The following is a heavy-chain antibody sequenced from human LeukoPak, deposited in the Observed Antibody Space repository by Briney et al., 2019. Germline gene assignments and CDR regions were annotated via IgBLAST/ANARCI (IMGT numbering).Heavy chain of an antibody. D-gene: IGHD3-22*01. CDR3: ARQGLSSGYYPWVPFDI. CDR1: GHSFTSYW. V-gene: IGHV5-51*01. J-gene: IGHJ3*02. Sequence: GESPKISCRGSGHSFTSYWIGWVRQMPRKGLEWMGFIYPGDAGTRYSPSCQGHLPISFDKSINTTYLQWISLQASDTAMYYCARQGLSSGYYPWVPFDIWGQGTMVTVSS. CDR2: IYPGDAGT.